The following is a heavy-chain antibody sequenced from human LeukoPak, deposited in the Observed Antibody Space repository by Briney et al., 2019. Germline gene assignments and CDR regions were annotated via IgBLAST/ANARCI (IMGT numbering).Heavy chain of an antibody. Sequence: SETLSLTCAVYGGSFSGYYWSWIRQPPGKGLEWIGEINHSGSTNYNPSLKSRVTISVDTSKNQFSLKLSSATAADTAVYYCARRPAMAGQFDYWGQGTLVTVSS. V-gene: IGHV4-34*01. CDR1: GGSFSGYY. J-gene: IGHJ4*02. D-gene: IGHD5-18*01. CDR3: ARRPAMAGQFDY. CDR2: INHSGST.